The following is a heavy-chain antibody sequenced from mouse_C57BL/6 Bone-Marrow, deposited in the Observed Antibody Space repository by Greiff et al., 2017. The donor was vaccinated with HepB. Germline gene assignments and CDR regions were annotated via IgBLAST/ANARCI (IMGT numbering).Heavy chain of an antibody. Sequence: DVKLQESGGGLVQPGGSMKLSCVASGFTFSNYWMNWVRQSPEKGLEWVAQIRLKSDNYATHYAESVKGRFTISRDDSKSSVYLQMNNLRAEDTGIYYCTNYYGSSLWYFDVWGTGTTVTVSS. CDR1: GFTFSNYW. CDR3: TNYYGSSLWYFDV. D-gene: IGHD1-1*01. V-gene: IGHV6-3*01. CDR2: IRLKSDNYAT. J-gene: IGHJ1*03.